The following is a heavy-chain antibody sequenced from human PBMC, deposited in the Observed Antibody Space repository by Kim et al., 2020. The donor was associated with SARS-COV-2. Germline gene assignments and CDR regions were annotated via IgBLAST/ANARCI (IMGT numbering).Heavy chain of an antibody. D-gene: IGHD4-4*01. J-gene: IGHJ6*02. Sequence: LKSRVTISVDTSKNQFSLKLSSVTAADTAVYYCASMTTVTTFYYYYGMDVWGQGTTVTVSS. CDR3: ASMTTVTTFYYYYGMDV. V-gene: IGHV4-34*01.